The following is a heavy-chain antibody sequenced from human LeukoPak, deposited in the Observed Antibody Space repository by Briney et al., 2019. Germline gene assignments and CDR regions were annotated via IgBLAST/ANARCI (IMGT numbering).Heavy chain of an antibody. CDR1: GYTLTELS. CDR3: ATVTITFGGVIVNNWFDP. V-gene: IGHV1-24*01. J-gene: IGHJ5*02. D-gene: IGHD3-16*02. Sequence: ASVKVSCKVSGYTLTELSMHWVRQVPGKGLEWMGGFDPEDGETIYAQEFQGRVTMTEDTSTDTAYMELSSLRSEDTAVYYCATVTITFGGVIVNNWFDPWGQGTLVTVSS. CDR2: FDPEDGET.